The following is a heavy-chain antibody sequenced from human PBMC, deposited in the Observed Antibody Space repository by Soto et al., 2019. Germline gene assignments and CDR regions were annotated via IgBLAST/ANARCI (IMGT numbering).Heavy chain of an antibody. Sequence: GGSLRLSCAASAITFIADAMSWVRQAPGKGLEWVSAISGSGATTYYADSVKGRFTISRDKSKNTLYLQMNSLRAEDTALYYCAKSFSSNWYDYFDYWGQGSLVTVSS. CDR2: ISGSGATT. D-gene: IGHD6-13*01. CDR3: AKSFSSNWYDYFDY. CDR1: AITFIADA. J-gene: IGHJ4*02. V-gene: IGHV3-23*01.